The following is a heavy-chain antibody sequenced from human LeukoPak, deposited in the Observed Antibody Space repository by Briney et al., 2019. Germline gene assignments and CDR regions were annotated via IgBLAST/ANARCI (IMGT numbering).Heavy chain of an antibody. D-gene: IGHD5-24*01. Sequence: PGGSLRLSCVASGFAINTNYMNWVRQAPGKKLEWVSITYFGGTTYYADSVKGRFTISRDNSKNTLYLQMNSLRADDTAVYYCARDSEGDGYNFDTWGRGTLVTVSS. V-gene: IGHV3-53*01. J-gene: IGHJ5*02. CDR1: GFAINTNY. CDR3: ARDSEGDGYNFDT. CDR2: TYFGGTT.